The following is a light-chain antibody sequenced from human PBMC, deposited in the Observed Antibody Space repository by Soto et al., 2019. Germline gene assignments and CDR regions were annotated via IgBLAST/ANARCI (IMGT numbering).Light chain of an antibody. CDR3: QHMRT. J-gene: IGKJ1*01. CDR2: DAS. Sequence: DIQMTQSPSSVSASVGDRVTITCRASQSIRRYLIWYQQKPGKAPKFLIYDASTLESGVPSRFSGSGFGTEFSLTISSLQPDDFGSYYCQHMRTFGQGTKGDI. V-gene: IGKV1-5*01. CDR1: QSIRRY.